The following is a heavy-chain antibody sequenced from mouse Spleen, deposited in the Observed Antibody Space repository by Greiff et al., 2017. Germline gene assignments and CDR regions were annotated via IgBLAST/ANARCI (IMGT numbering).Heavy chain of an antibody. CDR3: ARHRTAYFDY. CDR2: ISSGGGNT. CDR1: GFTFSSYA. J-gene: IGHJ2*01. D-gene: IGHD1-2*01. Sequence: EVQRVESGGGLVKLGGSLKLSCAASGFTFSSYAMSWVRQTPEKRLEWVATISSGGGNTYYPDSVKGRFTISRDNAKNTLYLQMSSLKSEDTAMYYCARHRTAYFDYWGQGTTLTVSS. V-gene: IGHV5-9-3*01.